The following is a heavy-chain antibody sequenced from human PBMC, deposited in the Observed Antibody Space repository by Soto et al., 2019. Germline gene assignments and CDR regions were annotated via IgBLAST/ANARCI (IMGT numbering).Heavy chain of an antibody. V-gene: IGHV3-23*01. J-gene: IGHJ4*02. CDR2: ISGSAGLT. CDR3: AKDWVSGSSPY. D-gene: IGHD1-26*01. CDR1: GFTFSSYT. Sequence: SLRLSCTASGFTFSSYTISWVLKAPGKLLESVSAISGSAGLTFYAGSVTGRFNISRDNSKNTLYMQRNSLRAEDMAVYYCAKDWVSGSSPYWGQGTLVTVSS.